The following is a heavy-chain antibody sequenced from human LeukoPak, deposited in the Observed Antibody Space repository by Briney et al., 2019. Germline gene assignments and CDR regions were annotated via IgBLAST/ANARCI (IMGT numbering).Heavy chain of an antibody. CDR1: GFTFSSYW. CDR2: ISGSGGST. CDR3: ARVWKTGREPGRGDYYYGMDV. J-gene: IGHJ6*02. D-gene: IGHD1-1*01. V-gene: IGHV3-23*01. Sequence: PGGSLRLSCAASGFTFSSYWMSWVRQAPGKGLEWVSAISGSGGSTYYADSVKGRFTISRDNSKNTLYLQMNSLGAEDTAVYYCARVWKTGREPGRGDYYYGMDVWGQGTTVTVSS.